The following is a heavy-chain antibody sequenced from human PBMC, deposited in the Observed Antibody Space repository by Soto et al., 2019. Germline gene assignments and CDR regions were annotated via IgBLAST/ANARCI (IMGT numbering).Heavy chain of an antibody. CDR1: GYTFTSYV. CDR2: ISSYNGNT. V-gene: IGHV1-18*01. Sequence: ASVKVSCKASGYTFTSYVISWVRQAPGQGLERMGWISSYNGNTNYAQKLQGRVTMTTDTSTSTAYMELRCLRSGDTAVYFCVRDPLDHYDSSGSLGYWGQGTLVTVSS. J-gene: IGHJ4*02. CDR3: VRDPLDHYDSSGSLGY. D-gene: IGHD3-22*01.